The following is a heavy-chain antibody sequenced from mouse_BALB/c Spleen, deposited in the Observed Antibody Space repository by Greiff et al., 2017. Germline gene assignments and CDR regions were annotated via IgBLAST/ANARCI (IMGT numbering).Heavy chain of an antibody. CDR2: IDPSDSYT. J-gene: IGHJ2*01. CDR3: ALTGTVDY. Sequence: QVQLQQPGAELVKPGASVKLSCKASGYTFTSYWMHWVKQRPGQGLEWIGEIDPSDSYTNYNQKFKGKATLTVDKSSSTAYMQLSSLTSEDSAVYYCALTGTVDYWGQGTTLTVSS. V-gene: IGHV1-69*02. CDR1: GYTFTSYW. D-gene: IGHD4-1*01.